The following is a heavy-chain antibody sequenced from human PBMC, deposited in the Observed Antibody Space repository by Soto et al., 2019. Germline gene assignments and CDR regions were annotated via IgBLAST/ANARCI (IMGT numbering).Heavy chain of an antibody. CDR1: GGSVSSGSYY. V-gene: IGHV4-61*01. CDR2: IYYSGST. CDR3: AREKALGQLDY. J-gene: IGHJ4*02. D-gene: IGHD1-1*01. Sequence: NPSETLSLTCTVSGGSVSSGSYYWSWIRQPPGKGLEWIGYIYYSGSTNYNPSLKSRVTISVDTSKNQFSLKLSSVTAADTAVYYCAREKALGQLDYWGQGTLVTVSS.